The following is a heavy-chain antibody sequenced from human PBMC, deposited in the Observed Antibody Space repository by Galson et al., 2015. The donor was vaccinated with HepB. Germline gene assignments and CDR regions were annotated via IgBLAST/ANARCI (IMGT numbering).Heavy chain of an antibody. V-gene: IGHV2-5*02. CDR2: IYWDDDK. CDR3: AHGPIAAADAIFDY. D-gene: IGHD6-13*01. J-gene: IGHJ4*02. CDR1: GFSLTTSGVG. Sequence: ALVKPTQTLTLTCTFSGFSLTTSGVGVGWIRQPPGKALEWLALIYWDDDKCYSPSLKSRLTITKDTSKNQVVLTMTNMDPVDTATYYCAHGPIAAADAIFDYWGQGTLVTVSS.